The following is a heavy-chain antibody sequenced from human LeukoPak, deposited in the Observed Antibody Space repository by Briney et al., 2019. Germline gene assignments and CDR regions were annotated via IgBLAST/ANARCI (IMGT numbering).Heavy chain of an antibody. J-gene: IGHJ4*02. CDR1: GFTFSSYA. CDR2: ISGSGGST. D-gene: IGHD3-22*01. Sequence: GGSLRLSCAASGFTFSSYAMSWVRQAPGKGLEWVSAISGSGGSTYYADSVKGRFTVSRDNSKNTLYLQMNSLRAEDTAVYYCAKFAEVVVALYYFDYWGQGTLVTVSS. V-gene: IGHV3-23*01. CDR3: AKFAEVVVALYYFDY.